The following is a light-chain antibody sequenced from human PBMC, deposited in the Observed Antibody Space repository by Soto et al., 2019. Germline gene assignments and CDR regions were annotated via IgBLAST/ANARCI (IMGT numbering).Light chain of an antibody. CDR1: QSVRSN. Sequence: EIVMAQCPVTLSGSPGEGATLSCRASQSVRSNLAWYQQKPGQAPRLLMYGASTRATGMPARFSGSGSGTEFTLTISSLQSEDFAVYYCQQYNNWPRTFGQGTKV. CDR2: GAS. CDR3: QQYNNWPRT. V-gene: IGKV3-15*01. J-gene: IGKJ1*01.